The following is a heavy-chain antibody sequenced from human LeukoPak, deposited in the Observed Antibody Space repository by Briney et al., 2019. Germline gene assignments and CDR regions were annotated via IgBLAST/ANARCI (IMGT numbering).Heavy chain of an antibody. V-gene: IGHV3-21*01. J-gene: IGHJ4*02. CDR3: TRALSSDNWFASH. Sequence: PGGSLRLSCAASGFTFSSYSMNWVRQAPGKGLEWVSFINSNIRSTYYADSVKGRFTISRDNARNSLHLQMDSLRAEDTAVYYCTRALSSDNWFASHWGQGTLVTVSS. CDR1: GFTFSSYS. D-gene: IGHD1-1*01. CDR2: INSNIRST.